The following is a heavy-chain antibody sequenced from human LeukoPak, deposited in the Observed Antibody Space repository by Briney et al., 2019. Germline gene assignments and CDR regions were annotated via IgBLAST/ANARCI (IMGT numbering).Heavy chain of an antibody. Sequence: PGASLQISCKGSGYSFSSYWIGWVRQLRGKGVGRMGIIYAGDSDTRDSPSFQGQVTISADKSISTAYLQWSSLKASDTAMYYCVRPEAYGSAYAIDYWGQGTLVTVSS. CDR2: IYAGDSDT. J-gene: IGHJ4*02. CDR1: GYSFSSYW. D-gene: IGHD2-15*01. V-gene: IGHV5-51*01. CDR3: VRPEAYGSAYAIDY.